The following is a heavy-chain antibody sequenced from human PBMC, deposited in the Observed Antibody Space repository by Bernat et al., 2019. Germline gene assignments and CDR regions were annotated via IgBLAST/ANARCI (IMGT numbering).Heavy chain of an antibody. CDR3: ARDQAGGSHNYYYYGMDV. CDR2: IYYSGST. V-gene: IGHV4-59*01. D-gene: IGHD1-26*01. CDR1: GGSISSYY. Sequence: QVQLQESGPGLVKPSETLSLTCTVSGGSISSYYWSWIRQPPGKGLEWIGYIYYSGSTNYNPSLKSRVTISVDTSKNQFSLKLSSVTAADTAVYYCARDQAGGSHNYYYYGMDVWAKGPRSPSP. J-gene: IGHJ6*02.